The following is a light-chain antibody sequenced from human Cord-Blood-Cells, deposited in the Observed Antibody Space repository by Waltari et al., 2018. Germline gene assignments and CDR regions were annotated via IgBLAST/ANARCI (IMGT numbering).Light chain of an antibody. J-gene: IGKJ3*01. CDR3: QQYGSSPPLT. CDR2: GAS. Sequence: EIVLTPSPGTLSLSPGDRATISCRASQSVSSSYLAWYQQKPGQAPRLLIYGASSRATGIPDRFSGSGSGTDFTLTISRLEPEDFAVYYCQQYGSSPPLTFGPGTKVDIK. CDR1: QSVSSSY. V-gene: IGKV3-20*01.